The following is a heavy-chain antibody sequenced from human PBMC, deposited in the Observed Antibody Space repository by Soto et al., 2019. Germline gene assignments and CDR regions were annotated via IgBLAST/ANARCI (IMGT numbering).Heavy chain of an antibody. J-gene: IGHJ6*03. CDR1: GYTFTNYG. Sequence: QVQLLQSGAEVKKPGASVKVSCKASGYTFTNYGITWVRQAPGQGLEWMGWISAYNGDTHYTQRLQGRATMTTDTPKSTAYMELRGLRSDDTAVYYCARGRQLVGYFYYYMDVWGKGTTVTVSS. D-gene: IGHD6-6*01. V-gene: IGHV1-18*01. CDR3: ARGRQLVGYFYYYMDV. CDR2: ISAYNGDT.